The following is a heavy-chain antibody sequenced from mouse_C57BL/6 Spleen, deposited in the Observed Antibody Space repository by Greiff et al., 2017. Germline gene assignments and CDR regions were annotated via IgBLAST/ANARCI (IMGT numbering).Heavy chain of an antibody. CDR1: GYIFTSYW. CDR2: IYPGSGST. D-gene: IGHD1-1*01. J-gene: IGHJ4*01. V-gene: IGHV1-55*01. CDR3: ARPYGSSLYYAMDY. Sequence: QVQLQQPGAELVKPGASVKMSCKASGYIFTSYWITWVKQRPGQGLEWIGDIYPGSGSTNYNEKFKSKATLTVDTSSSTAYMQLSSLTSEDSAVYYCARPYGSSLYYAMDYWGQGTSVTVSS.